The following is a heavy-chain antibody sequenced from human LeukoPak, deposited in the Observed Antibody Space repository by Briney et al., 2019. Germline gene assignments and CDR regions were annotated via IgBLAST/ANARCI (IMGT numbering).Heavy chain of an antibody. V-gene: IGHV3-9*01. CDR2: ISWNSGSI. D-gene: IGHD6-19*01. Sequence: GGSLRLSCAASGFTFDDYAMHWVRQAPGKGLEWVSGISWNSGSIGYADSVKGRFTISRGNAKNSLYLQMNSLRAEDTALYYCALGAVAGLRHFDYWGQGTLVTVSS. CDR3: ALGAVAGLRHFDY. J-gene: IGHJ4*02. CDR1: GFTFDDYA.